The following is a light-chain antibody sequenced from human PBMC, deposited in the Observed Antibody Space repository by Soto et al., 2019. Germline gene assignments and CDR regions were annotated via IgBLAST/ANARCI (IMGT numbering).Light chain of an antibody. CDR3: QQYNNWPST. J-gene: IGKJ2*01. CDR2: DAS. V-gene: IGKV3-15*01. CDR1: QSVSSN. Sequence: EIVMTQSPATLSVSPGDRAALSCRASQSVSSNFAWYRQKPGQAPRLLIYDASTRATGVPARFSGSGSGTDFTLTISSLQSEDFAVYYCQQYNNWPSTFGQGTKLEIK.